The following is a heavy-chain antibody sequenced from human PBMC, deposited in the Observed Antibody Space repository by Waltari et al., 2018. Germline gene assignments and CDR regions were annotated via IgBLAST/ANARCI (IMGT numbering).Heavy chain of an antibody. D-gene: IGHD1-26*01. CDR3: ARDRGRGLYLDS. Sequence: QLQLQQSGPGLVKPSESLFLSCAVSGDSVSNNYWWSWVRQPPGKGLEWIGQIHVTGKTNYNPSLESRVTVSMDTSNNQFSLRVTSPTAADTAVYFCARDRGRGLYLDSWGQGTLVTVS. V-gene: IGHV4-4*02. CDR2: IHVTGKT. CDR1: GDSVSNNYW. J-gene: IGHJ4*02.